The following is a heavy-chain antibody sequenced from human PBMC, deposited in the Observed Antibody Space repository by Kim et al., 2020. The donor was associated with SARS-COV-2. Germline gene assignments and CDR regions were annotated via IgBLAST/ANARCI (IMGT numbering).Heavy chain of an antibody. V-gene: IGHV1-2*02. D-gene: IGHD3-3*01. Sequence: YAQKFQGRVTMTRDTSISTAYMELSRLRSDDTAVYYCASIFWSGQYPQDYLGQGTLVTVSS. J-gene: IGHJ4*02. CDR3: ASIFWSGQYPQDY.